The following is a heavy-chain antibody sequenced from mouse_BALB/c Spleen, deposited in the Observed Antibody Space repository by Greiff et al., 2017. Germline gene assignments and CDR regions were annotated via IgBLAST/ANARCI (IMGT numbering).Heavy chain of an antibody. Sequence: EVQVVESGGGLVKPGGSLKLSCAASGFTFSSYAMSWVRQSPEKRLEWVAEISSGGSYTYYSDTVTGRFTIARDNAKNTLYLEMRSLRSEDTAMYYCASRNTLLQLREFAYWGQGTLVTVSA. J-gene: IGHJ3*01. CDR2: ISSGGSYT. CDR3: ASRNTLLQLREFAY. D-gene: IGHD1-2*01. V-gene: IGHV5-9-4*01. CDR1: GFTFSSYA.